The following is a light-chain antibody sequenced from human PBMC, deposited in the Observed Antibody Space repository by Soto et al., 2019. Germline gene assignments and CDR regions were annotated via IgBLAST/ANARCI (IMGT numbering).Light chain of an antibody. Sequence: DIQLTQSPSFLSASVGDRVTITCRASQDINSYLAWYQQKPGKAPNLLIFGASTLQSGVPSRFSGSGSGTEFTLTISSLQPEDFATYYCQQLNSYSIFTFGPGTKVDI. J-gene: IGKJ3*01. CDR2: GAS. V-gene: IGKV1-9*01. CDR1: QDINSY. CDR3: QQLNSYSIFT.